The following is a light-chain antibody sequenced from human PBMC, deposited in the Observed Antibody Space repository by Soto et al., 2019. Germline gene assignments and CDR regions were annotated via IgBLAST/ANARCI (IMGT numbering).Light chain of an antibody. CDR1: QDITKS. CDR3: QQYDSVPYT. J-gene: IGKJ2*01. Sequence: DIQITQSPSSVSASVGDRGTITCHATQDITKSLNWYQQKPVKAPKLLIYIASNLERGVPSRFSGSGSGTHFSLTISSMQPEAFATYFCQQYDSVPYTFGQGTKVDIK. V-gene: IGKV1-33*01. CDR2: IAS.